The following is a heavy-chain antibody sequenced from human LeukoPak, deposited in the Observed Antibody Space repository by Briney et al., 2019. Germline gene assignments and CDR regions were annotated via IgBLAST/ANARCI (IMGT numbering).Heavy chain of an antibody. CDR3: ARGGQLWPNAFDI. CDR1: GYSISSGYY. Sequence: PSETLSLTCTVSGYSISSGYYWGWIRQPPGKGLEWIGSIYHSGSTYYNPSLKSRVTISVDTPKNQFSLKLSSVTAADTAVYYCARGGQLWPNAFDIWGQGTMVTVSS. V-gene: IGHV4-38-2*02. D-gene: IGHD5-18*01. CDR2: IYHSGST. J-gene: IGHJ3*02.